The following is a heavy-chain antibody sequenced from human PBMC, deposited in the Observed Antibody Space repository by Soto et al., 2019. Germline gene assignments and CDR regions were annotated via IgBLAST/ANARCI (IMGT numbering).Heavy chain of an antibody. Sequence: QVQLQESGPGRVKPSETLSLTCTVSGGSISSYYWSWIRQPPGKGLEWIGYIYYSGSTNYNPSLKSRVTISVDTSKNQFSLKLSSVTAADTAVYYCARSRGGYFDYWGQGTLVIVSS. V-gene: IGHV4-59*01. CDR3: ARSRGGYFDY. D-gene: IGHD3-16*01. CDR1: GGSISSYY. J-gene: IGHJ4*02. CDR2: IYYSGST.